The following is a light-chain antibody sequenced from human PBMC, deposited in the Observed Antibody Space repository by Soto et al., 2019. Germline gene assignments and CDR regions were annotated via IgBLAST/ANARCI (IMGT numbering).Light chain of an antibody. Sequence: EIVLTQSPATLSLSPGGRATLSCRASQSVSSYLAWYQHKPGQAPRLLIYDASNRAAGIPARFSGSGSGTDFTLTISSLEPEDFAVYYCQQRSNWPLTFGPGTKVDFK. V-gene: IGKV3-11*01. CDR1: QSVSSY. CDR2: DAS. J-gene: IGKJ3*01. CDR3: QQRSNWPLT.